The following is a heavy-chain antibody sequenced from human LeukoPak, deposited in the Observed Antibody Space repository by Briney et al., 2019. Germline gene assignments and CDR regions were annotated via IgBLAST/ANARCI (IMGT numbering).Heavy chain of an antibody. J-gene: IGHJ4*02. V-gene: IGHV4-38-2*02. CDR2: INYSGTT. CDR3: ARDVPTGRFDY. CDR1: GYSISSGYY. Sequence: SETLSLTCTVSGYSISSGYYWGWIRQPPGKGLEWIGSINYSGTTYYNPSLKSRVTISVDTSRNQFSLRLTSVTAADTAVYYCARDVPTGRFDYWGQGTLVTVSS.